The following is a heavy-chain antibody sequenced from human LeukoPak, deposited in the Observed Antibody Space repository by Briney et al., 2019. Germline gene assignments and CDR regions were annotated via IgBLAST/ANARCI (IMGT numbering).Heavy chain of an antibody. CDR3: ARGGVVVVAASTPSAEYFQH. CDR1: GGSLSVYY. D-gene: IGHD2-15*01. Sequence: SEALSHTCADCGGSLSVYYWSWIRQPLGKGLEWIGEIILGGITNYNPSLKSRVTISVDTSKNQFSLKLRSVTAADTAVYYCARGGVVVVAASTPSAEYFQHWGQGTLVTVSS. V-gene: IGHV4-34*01. CDR2: IILGGIT. J-gene: IGHJ1*01.